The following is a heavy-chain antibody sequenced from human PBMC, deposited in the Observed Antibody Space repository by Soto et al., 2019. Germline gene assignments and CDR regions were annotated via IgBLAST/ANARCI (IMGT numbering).Heavy chain of an antibody. J-gene: IGHJ6*03. CDR3: ARERGSTVTTRYYYMDV. CDR1: GGTFSSYT. Sequence: SVKVSCKASGGTFSSYTISWVRQAPGQGLEWMGRIIPILGIANYAQKFQGRVTITADKSTSTAYMELSSLRSEDTAVYYCARERGSTVTTRYYYMDVWGKGTTVTVSS. V-gene: IGHV1-69*04. CDR2: IIPILGIA. D-gene: IGHD4-17*01.